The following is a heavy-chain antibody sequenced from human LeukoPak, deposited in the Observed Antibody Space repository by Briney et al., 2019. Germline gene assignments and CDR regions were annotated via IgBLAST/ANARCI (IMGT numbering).Heavy chain of an antibody. CDR3: AKIPWAYGQLSDY. V-gene: IGHV3-9*01. CDR1: GFAFDDYA. J-gene: IGHJ4*02. Sequence: GGSLRLSCAASGFAFDDYAMHWVRQAPGKGLEWVSGISWNSGSIGYADSVKGRFPISRDNSKNTLYLQMNSLRAEDTAVYYCAKIPWAYGQLSDYWGQGTLVTVSS. D-gene: IGHD3-10*01. CDR2: ISWNSGSI.